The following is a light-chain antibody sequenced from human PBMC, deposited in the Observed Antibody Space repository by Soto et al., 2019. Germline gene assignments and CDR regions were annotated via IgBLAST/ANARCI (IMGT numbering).Light chain of an antibody. Sequence: QSALTQAASVSGSPGQSITISCTGASTDFDGYDYVSWYQQHPGQAPKLMIYDVNNRPSGVSYRFSGSKSGDTASLTISGLQAEDDADYYCSSYTSSAPLYVFGTGTKVTVL. CDR3: SSYTSSAPLYV. J-gene: IGLJ1*01. CDR1: STDFDGYDY. CDR2: DVN. V-gene: IGLV2-14*03.